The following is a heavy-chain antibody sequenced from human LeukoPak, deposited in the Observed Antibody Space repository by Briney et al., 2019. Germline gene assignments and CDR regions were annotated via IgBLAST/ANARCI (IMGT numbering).Heavy chain of an antibody. V-gene: IGHV3-30*03. J-gene: IGHJ3*02. CDR2: ISYDGSNK. CDR1: GFTFSSYG. CDR3: ARDPGRDGHEETENDAFDI. Sequence: PGRSLRLSCAASGFTFSSYGMHWVRQAPGKGLEWVAVISYDGSNKYYADSVKGRFTISRDNSKNTLYLQMNSLRAEDTAVYYCARDPGRDGHEETENDAFDIWGQGTMVTVSS. D-gene: IGHD5-24*01.